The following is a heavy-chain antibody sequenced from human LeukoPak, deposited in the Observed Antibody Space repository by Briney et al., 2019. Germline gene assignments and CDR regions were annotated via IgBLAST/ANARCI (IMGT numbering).Heavy chain of an antibody. CDR1: GFTFSNNA. D-gene: IGHD1-26*01. V-gene: IGHV3-23*01. CDR2: ISGSGGRT. Sequence: GGSLRLSCAASGFTFSNNAMSWVRQAPGKGLEWVSSISGSGGRTYYADSVKGRFTISRDNSKNTLYLQMSSLRAEDTAVYYCARGGSYLSAFDIWGQGTMVTVSS. CDR3: ARGGSYLSAFDI. J-gene: IGHJ3*02.